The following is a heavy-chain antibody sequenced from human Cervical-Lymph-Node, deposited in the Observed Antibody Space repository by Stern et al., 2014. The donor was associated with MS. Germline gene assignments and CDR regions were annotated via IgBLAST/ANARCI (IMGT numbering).Heavy chain of an antibody. D-gene: IGHD3-10*01. Sequence: VQLVESGAEVKKPGASVKVSCKASGYTFTGYYFHWVRQAPGQGLEWMGWMNANSGGTKYAQNFQGGVTMTRDTSISTAYMELSGLTSDDTAVYYGARDLVGDGDLSLDNWGQGALVTVSS. CDR2: MNANSGGT. V-gene: IGHV1-2*02. CDR1: GYTFTGYY. CDR3: ARDLVGDGDLSLDN. J-gene: IGHJ4*02.